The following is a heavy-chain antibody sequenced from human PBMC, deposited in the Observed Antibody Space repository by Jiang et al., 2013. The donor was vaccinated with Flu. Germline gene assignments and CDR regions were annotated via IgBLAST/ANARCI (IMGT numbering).Heavy chain of an antibody. J-gene: IGHJ6*02. V-gene: IGHV7-4-1*02. Sequence: QSGSELKKPGASVKVSCKASGYTFTSYAMNWVRQAPGQGLEWMGWINTNTGNPTYAQGFTGRFVFSLDTSVSTAYLQISSLKAEDTAVYYCARGGNYGDSTSDYYYYYGIGTSGAKGPRSPSP. CDR2: INTNTGNP. CDR3: ARGGNYGDSTSDYYYYYGIGTS. CDR1: GYTFTSYA. D-gene: IGHD4-17*01.